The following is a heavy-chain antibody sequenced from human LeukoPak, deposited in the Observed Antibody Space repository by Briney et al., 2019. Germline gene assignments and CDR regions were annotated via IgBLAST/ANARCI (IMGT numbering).Heavy chain of an antibody. V-gene: IGHV3-66*02. Sequence: GGSLRLSCAASGFTVSSNYMSWVRQAPGKGLEWVSVIYSGGNTYYADSVKGRFTISRDNSKNTLYLQMNSLRAEDTAVYYCASSSSWYSNYYYYMDVWGKGTTVTVSS. D-gene: IGHD6-13*01. CDR1: GFTVSSNY. CDR2: IYSGGNT. J-gene: IGHJ6*03. CDR3: ASSSSWYSNYYYYMDV.